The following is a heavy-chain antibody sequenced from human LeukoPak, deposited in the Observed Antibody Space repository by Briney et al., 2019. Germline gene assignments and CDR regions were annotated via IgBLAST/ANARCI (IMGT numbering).Heavy chain of an antibody. CDR1: GFIFSTYA. D-gene: IGHD1-26*01. J-gene: IGHJ4*02. CDR3: AKENPVGGTNYFDY. Sequence: GGSLRLSCAASGFIFSTYAMSWVRQAPGKGLEWVSAITGSGDSTYYADSVKGRYTISRDNSKNTLSLQMNSLRAEDTAVYYCAKENPVGGTNYFDYWGQGTLVTVPS. V-gene: IGHV3-23*01. CDR2: ITGSGDST.